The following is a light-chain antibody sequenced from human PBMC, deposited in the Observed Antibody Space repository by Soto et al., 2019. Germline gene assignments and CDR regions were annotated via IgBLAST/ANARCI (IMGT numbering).Light chain of an antibody. V-gene: IGKV1-6*01. CDR2: AAS. J-gene: IGKJ4*01. Sequence: AIQVTQSPSSLSASVGDRVTITCRTSQGIRNELSWYQQKPGKAPKFLIFAASNLQSGVPSRFSGSGSGTDFTLTISSLQPEDFATYFCRQDDDYPFTFGGGTKVEIK. CDR3: RQDDDYPFT. CDR1: QGIRNE.